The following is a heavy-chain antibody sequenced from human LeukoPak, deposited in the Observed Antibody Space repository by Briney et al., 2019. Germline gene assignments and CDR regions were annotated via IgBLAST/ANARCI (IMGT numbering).Heavy chain of an antibody. J-gene: IGHJ6*02. Sequence: ASVKVSCKASGYTFTGYYMHWVRQAPGQGLEWMGWISPNSGGTNYAQKFQGRVTMTRDTSISTAYMELSRLRSDDTAVYYCARPRPSKYYYGMDVWGQGTTVTVSS. V-gene: IGHV1-2*02. CDR2: ISPNSGGT. CDR1: GYTFTGYY. CDR3: ARPRPSKYYYGMDV.